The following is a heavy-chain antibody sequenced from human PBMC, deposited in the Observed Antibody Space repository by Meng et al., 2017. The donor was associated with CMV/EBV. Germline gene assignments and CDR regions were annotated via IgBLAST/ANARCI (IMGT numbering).Heavy chain of an antibody. CDR1: GFTFSGYS. Sequence: GESLKISCAASGFTFSGYSMNWVRQAPGKGLEWVSSISSSSSYIYYADSVKGRFTISRDNAKNSLYLQMNSLRAEDTAVYYCARLYTGYFDYWGQGTLVTVSS. J-gene: IGHJ4*02. D-gene: IGHD3-10*01. V-gene: IGHV3-21*01. CDR2: ISSSSSYI. CDR3: ARLYTGYFDY.